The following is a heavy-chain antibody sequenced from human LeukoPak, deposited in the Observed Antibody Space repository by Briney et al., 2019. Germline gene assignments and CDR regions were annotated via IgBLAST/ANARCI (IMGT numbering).Heavy chain of an antibody. Sequence: SETLSLTCTVSGGSISSYYWSWIRQPPGKGLEWIGYIYYSGSTNYNPSLKSRVTISVDTSKNQFSLKLSSATAADTAVYYCARHDSSGYYWREWGQGTLVTVSS. J-gene: IGHJ4*02. CDR2: IYYSGST. CDR3: ARHDSSGYYWRE. CDR1: GGSISSYY. D-gene: IGHD3-22*01. V-gene: IGHV4-59*08.